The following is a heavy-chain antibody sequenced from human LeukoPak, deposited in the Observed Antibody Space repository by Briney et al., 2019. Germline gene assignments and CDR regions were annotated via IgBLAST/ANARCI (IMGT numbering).Heavy chain of an antibody. J-gene: IGHJ3*02. CDR2: INHSGST. CDR3: ARVPWIVVSPGGAFDI. Sequence: PSETLSLTCAVYGGSFSGYYWSWIRQPPGKGLEWIGEINHSGSTNYNPSLKSRVTISVDTSKNQFPLKLSSVTAADTAVYYCARVPWIVVSPGGAFDIWGQGTMVTVSS. V-gene: IGHV4-34*01. D-gene: IGHD3-22*01. CDR1: GGSFSGYY.